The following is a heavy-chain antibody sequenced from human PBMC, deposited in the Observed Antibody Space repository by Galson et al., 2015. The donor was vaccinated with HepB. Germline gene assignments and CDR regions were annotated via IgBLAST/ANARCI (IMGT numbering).Heavy chain of an antibody. CDR3: ARGRGGGDCSGGSCYLGY. D-gene: IGHD2-15*01. CDR2: MNPNSGNT. Sequence: PVKVSCKASGYTFTSYDINWVRQATGQGLEWMGWMNPNSGNTGYAQKFQGRITTTRNTSISTAYMELSSLRSKDTAVYYCARGRGGGDCSGGSCYLGYWGQGTLVTVSS. V-gene: IGHV1-8*01. J-gene: IGHJ4*02. CDR1: GYTFTSYD.